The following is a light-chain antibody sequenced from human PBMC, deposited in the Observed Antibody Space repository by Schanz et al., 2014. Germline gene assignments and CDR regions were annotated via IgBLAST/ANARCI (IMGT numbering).Light chain of an antibody. V-gene: IGKV3D-20*02. Sequence: ENVLTQSPGTLSLSPGERATLSCRASQSVTSTYLAWYQQKPGQAPRLLIYGASSRATGIPARFSGGGSGTDFTLTISTLEPEDFAVYYCQQRSNWPPLYTFGQGTKLEIK. CDR1: QSVTSTY. J-gene: IGKJ2*01. CDR3: QQRSNWPPLYT. CDR2: GAS.